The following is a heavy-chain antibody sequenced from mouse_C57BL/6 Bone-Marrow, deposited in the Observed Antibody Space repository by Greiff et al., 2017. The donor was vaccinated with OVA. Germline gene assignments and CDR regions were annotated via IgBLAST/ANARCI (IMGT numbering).Heavy chain of an antibody. J-gene: IGHJ1*03. Sequence: VKLVESGGGLVQSGRSLRLSCATSGFTFSDFYMEWVRQAPGKGLEWIAASRNKANDYTTEYSASVKGRFIVSRDTSQSILYLQMNALRAEDTAIYYCARDAPYGRYFDVWGTGTTVTVSS. CDR2: SRNKANDYTT. D-gene: IGHD1-1*01. CDR1: GFTFSDFY. CDR3: ARDAPYGRYFDV. V-gene: IGHV7-1*01.